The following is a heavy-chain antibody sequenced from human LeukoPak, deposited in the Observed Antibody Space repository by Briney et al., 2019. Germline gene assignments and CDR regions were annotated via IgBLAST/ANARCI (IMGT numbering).Heavy chain of an antibody. D-gene: IGHD2-8*01. Sequence: GGSLRLSCAASGFTFSDYYMTWIRQAPGKGLEWLSYISNTGSTVFYADSVMGRFTDSRDNAKRSLYLQIKSLSDDDTAVYHCALGTINKDYYFGMDVWGQGTTVTVSS. CDR2: ISNTGSTV. V-gene: IGHV3-11*01. J-gene: IGHJ6*02. CDR3: ALGTINKDYYFGMDV. CDR1: GFTFSDYY.